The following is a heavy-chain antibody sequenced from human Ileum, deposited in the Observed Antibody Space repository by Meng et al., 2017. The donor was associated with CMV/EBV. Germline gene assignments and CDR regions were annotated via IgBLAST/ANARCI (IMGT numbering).Heavy chain of an antibody. J-gene: IGHJ3*02. CDR3: TTESFWKWLDAFDI. CDR1: GFTLTNAW. CDR2: IKSKTDGGTT. D-gene: IGHD3-3*02. Sequence: GESLKISCAASGFTLTNAWMSWVRQAPGKGLEWVGRIKSKTDGGTTDYAAPVKGRFTISRDDSKNTLYLQMNSLKTEDTAVYYCTTESFWKWLDAFDIWGQGTLVTVSS. V-gene: IGHV3-15*01.